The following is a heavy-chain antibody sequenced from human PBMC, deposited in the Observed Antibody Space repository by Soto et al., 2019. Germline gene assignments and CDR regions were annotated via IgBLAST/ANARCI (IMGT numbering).Heavy chain of an antibody. Sequence: PGGSLRLSCAASGFTFSDYYMSWIRQAPGKGLEWVSYISSSGSTIYYADSVKGRFTISRDNAKNSLYLQMNSLRAEDTAVYYCASPFSMIFGVVIDPMDVWGQGTTVTVSS. V-gene: IGHV3-11*01. CDR1: GFTFSDYY. CDR3: ASPFSMIFGVVIDPMDV. CDR2: ISSSGSTI. J-gene: IGHJ6*02. D-gene: IGHD3-3*01.